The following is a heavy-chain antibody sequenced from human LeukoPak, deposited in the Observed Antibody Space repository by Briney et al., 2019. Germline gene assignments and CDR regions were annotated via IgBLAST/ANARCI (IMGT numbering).Heavy chain of an antibody. CDR2: ISSSSSYI. CDR1: GFTFSGYA. Sequence: GGSLRLSCAASGFTFSGYAMHWVRQAPGKGLEWVSSISSSSSYIYYADSVKGRFTISRDNAKNSLYLQMNSLRAEDTAVYYCARGYSGSYLDYWGQGTLVTVSS. V-gene: IGHV3-21*01. D-gene: IGHD1-26*01. CDR3: ARGYSGSYLDY. J-gene: IGHJ4*02.